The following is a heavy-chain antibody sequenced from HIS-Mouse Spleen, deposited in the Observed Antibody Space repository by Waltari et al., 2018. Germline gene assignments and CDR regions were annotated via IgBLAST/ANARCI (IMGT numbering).Heavy chain of an antibody. Sequence: QVQLVQSGAEVKKPGASVKVYCKASGYPLTSYDINWVRQATGQGLEWMGWMNPNSGNTGYAQKFQGRVTMTRNTSISTAYMELSSLRSEDTAVYYCARGTIVAARLAFDIWGQGTMVTVSS. V-gene: IGHV1-8*01. CDR2: MNPNSGNT. J-gene: IGHJ3*02. D-gene: IGHD6-6*01. CDR1: GYPLTSYD. CDR3: ARGTIVAARLAFDI.